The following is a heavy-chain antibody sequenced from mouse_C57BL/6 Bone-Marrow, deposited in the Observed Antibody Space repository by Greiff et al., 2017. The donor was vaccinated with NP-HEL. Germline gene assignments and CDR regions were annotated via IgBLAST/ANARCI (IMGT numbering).Heavy chain of an antibody. CDR2: IYPRSGNT. D-gene: IGHD3-1*01. V-gene: IGHV1-81*01. Sequence: VQRVESGAELARPGASVKLSCKASGYTFTSYGISWVKQRTGQGLEWIGEIYPRSGNTYYNEKFKGKATLTADKSSSTAYMELRSLTSEDSAVYFCARQNSGKVYFDYWGQGTTLTVSS. CDR1: GYTFTSYG. J-gene: IGHJ2*01. CDR3: ARQNSGKVYFDY.